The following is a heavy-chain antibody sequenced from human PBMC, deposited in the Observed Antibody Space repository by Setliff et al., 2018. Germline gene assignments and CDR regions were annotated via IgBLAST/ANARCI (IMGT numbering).Heavy chain of an antibody. CDR2: VYYSGIA. D-gene: IGHD1-7*01. V-gene: IGHV4-59*12. CDR3: ARGELPPGDDGFDI. J-gene: IGHJ3*02. CDR1: GGSISTYY. Sequence: SETLSLTCTVSGGSISTYYWSWIRQPPGKGLEWIGYVYYSGIANYSPSLKSRLTISVDTSKNQFSLSLTSVTAADTAVYYCARGELPPGDDGFDIWGQGTVVTVSS.